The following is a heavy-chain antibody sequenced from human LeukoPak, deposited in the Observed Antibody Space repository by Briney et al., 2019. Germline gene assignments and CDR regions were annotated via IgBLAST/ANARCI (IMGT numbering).Heavy chain of an antibody. V-gene: IGHV4-59*01. CDR2: IYYSGST. J-gene: IGHJ4*02. D-gene: IGHD6-19*01. Sequence: SETLSLTCTVSGGSISSYYWSWIRQLPGKGLEWIGYIYYSGSTNYNPSLKSRVTISVDTSKNQFSLKLSSVTAADTAVYYCARGYSSGWQDYWGQGTLVTVSS. CDR3: ARGYSSGWQDY. CDR1: GGSISSYY.